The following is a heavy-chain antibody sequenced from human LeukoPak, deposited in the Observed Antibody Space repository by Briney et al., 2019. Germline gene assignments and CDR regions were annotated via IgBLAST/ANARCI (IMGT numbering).Heavy chain of an antibody. Sequence: GGSLRLSCAASRFTFSSYGMHWVRQAPGKGLEWVAFIPYDGNNKYYADSVKGRFTISRDNSKNTLYLQMNSLRAEDTAVYYCAKSIFGDSFDYWGQGTLVTVSS. J-gene: IGHJ4*02. CDR2: IPYDGNNK. CDR1: RFTFSSYG. CDR3: AKSIFGDSFDY. V-gene: IGHV3-30*02. D-gene: IGHD3-3*01.